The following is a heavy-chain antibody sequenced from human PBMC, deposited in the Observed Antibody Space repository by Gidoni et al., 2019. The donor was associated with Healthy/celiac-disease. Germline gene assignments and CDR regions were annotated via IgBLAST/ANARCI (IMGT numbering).Heavy chain of an antibody. V-gene: IGHV4-34*01. Sequence: QVQLQQWGAGLLMPSETLSLTCAVYGGSFSGYYWSWLRQPPGKGLEWIWEIKHSGSTNYNPSLKSRVTISVDTSKNQFSLKLSAVNAADTAVDYGARAAGYSSGWFTSDYWGQGTLVTVSS. CDR2: IKHSGST. J-gene: IGHJ4*02. CDR3: ARAAGYSSGWFTSDY. D-gene: IGHD6-19*01. CDR1: GGSFSGYY.